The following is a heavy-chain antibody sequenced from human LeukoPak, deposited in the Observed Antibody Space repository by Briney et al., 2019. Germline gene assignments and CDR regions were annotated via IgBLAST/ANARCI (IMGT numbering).Heavy chain of an antibody. J-gene: IGHJ4*02. D-gene: IGHD3-16*01. Sequence: GGSLRLSCAASGFTFSSYAMHWVRQAPGKGLEWVAVISYGGSNKYYADSVKGRFTISRDNSKNTLYLQMNSLRAEDTAVYYCARDLEVWALFFDYWGQGTLVTVSS. CDR3: ARDLEVWALFFDY. CDR2: ISYGGSNK. V-gene: IGHV3-30-3*01. CDR1: GFTFSSYA.